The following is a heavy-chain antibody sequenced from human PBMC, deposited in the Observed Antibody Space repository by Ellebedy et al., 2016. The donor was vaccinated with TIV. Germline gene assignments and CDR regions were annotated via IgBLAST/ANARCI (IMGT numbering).Heavy chain of an antibody. CDR1: GYTFTAYY. CDR2: INPDSGGT. D-gene: IGHD6-13*01. J-gene: IGHJ6*02. Sequence: ASVKVSCKASGYTFTAYYMHWVRQAPGQGLEWMGWINPDSGGTNFAQKFQGRVTMTRDTSANTAYMELSRLESDDMAVYYCARVRRGSSGMDVWGQGTTVIVS. V-gene: IGHV1-2*02. CDR3: ARVRRGSSGMDV.